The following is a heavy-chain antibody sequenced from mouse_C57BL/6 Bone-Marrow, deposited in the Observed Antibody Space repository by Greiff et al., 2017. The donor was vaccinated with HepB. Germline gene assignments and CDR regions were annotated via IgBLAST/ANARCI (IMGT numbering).Heavy chain of an antibody. CDR1: GFTFSDFY. Sequence: EVQVVESGGGLVQSGRSLRLSCATSGFTFSDFYMEWVRQAPGKGLEWIAASRNKANDYTTEYSASVKGRFIVSRDTSQSILYLQMNAMRAEDTAIYYCARDESSSYGYFDVWGTGTTVTVSS. V-gene: IGHV7-1*01. D-gene: IGHD1-1*01. CDR3: ARDESSSYGYFDV. J-gene: IGHJ1*03. CDR2: SRNKANDYTT.